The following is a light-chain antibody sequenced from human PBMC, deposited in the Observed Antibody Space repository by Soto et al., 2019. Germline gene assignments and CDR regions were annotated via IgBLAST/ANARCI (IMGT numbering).Light chain of an antibody. CDR2: DTS. CDR3: LLSYSGARPYYV. V-gene: IGLV7-46*01. Sequence: QAVVTQEPSLTVSPGGTVTLTCGSSTGAVTSGHYPYWFQQKPGQAPRTLIYDTSNKHSWTPARFSGSLFGGKAALTLSGAQPEDEAEYYCLLSYSGARPYYVFGTGTKLTVL. CDR1: TGAVTSGHY. J-gene: IGLJ1*01.